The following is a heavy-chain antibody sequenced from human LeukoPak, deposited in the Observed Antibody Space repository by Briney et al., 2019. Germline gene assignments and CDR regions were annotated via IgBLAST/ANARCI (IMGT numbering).Heavy chain of an antibody. Sequence: GGSLRLSCAASGFTFSSYGMHWVRQAPGKGLEWVAFIRYDGSNKYYADSVKGRFTISRDNSKKTLYLQMNSLRAEDTAVYYCAKGFGSYYSSGVFMAYWGQGTLVTVSS. CDR3: AKGFGSYYSSGVFMAY. V-gene: IGHV3-30*02. D-gene: IGHD1-26*01. CDR2: IRYDGSNK. CDR1: GFTFSSYG. J-gene: IGHJ4*02.